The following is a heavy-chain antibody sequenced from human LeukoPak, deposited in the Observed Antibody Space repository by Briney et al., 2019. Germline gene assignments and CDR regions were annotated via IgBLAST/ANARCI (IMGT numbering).Heavy chain of an antibody. D-gene: IGHD6-19*01. CDR3: ACQPPDEAVAGRRVTPRRGY. V-gene: IGHV3-48*04. CDR1: GFTFSSYS. Sequence: AGGSLRLSCAASGFTFSSYSMNWVRQAPGKGLEWVSYISGSSSTIYYADSVKGRFTISRDNAKNSLYLQMNSLRAEDTAVYYCACQPPDEAVAGRRVTPRRGYWGQGTLVTVSS. CDR2: ISGSSSTI. J-gene: IGHJ4*02.